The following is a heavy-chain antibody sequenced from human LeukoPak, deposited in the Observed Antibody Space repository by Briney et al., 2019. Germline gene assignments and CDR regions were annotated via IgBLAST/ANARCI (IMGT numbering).Heavy chain of an antibody. CDR1: EFTFSTYW. Sequence: GGSLRLSCAASEFTFSTYWMSWVRQAPGKGLEWVANIKQDGSEKRYEDSVKGRFTISRDNAKNSLYLQMNSLRADDTAVYYCAREFNIAVAGIYTGFDIWGQGTMVTVSS. D-gene: IGHD6-19*01. CDR3: AREFNIAVAGIYTGFDI. V-gene: IGHV3-7*03. J-gene: IGHJ3*02. CDR2: IKQDGSEK.